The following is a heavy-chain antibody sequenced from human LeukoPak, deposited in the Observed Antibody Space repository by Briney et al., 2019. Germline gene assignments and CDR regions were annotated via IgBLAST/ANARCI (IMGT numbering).Heavy chain of an antibody. CDR3: ARQEAVAGTLDY. CDR1: GGTFSSYA. Sequence: GSSVKVSCKASGGTFSSYAISWVRQAPGQGLEWMGWISAYNGNTNYAQKLQGRVTMTTDTSTSTAYMELRSLRSDDTAVYYCARQEAVAGTLDYWGQGTLVTVSS. D-gene: IGHD6-13*01. CDR2: ISAYNGNT. V-gene: IGHV1-18*01. J-gene: IGHJ4*02.